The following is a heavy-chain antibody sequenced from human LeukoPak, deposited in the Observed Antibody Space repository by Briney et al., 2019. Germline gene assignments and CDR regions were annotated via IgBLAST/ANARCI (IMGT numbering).Heavy chain of an antibody. CDR2: ISYGGSNK. D-gene: IGHD1-14*01. CDR1: GFTFSSYA. CDR3: ARAEPYYYYYMDV. J-gene: IGHJ6*03. V-gene: IGHV3-30*04. Sequence: GGSLRLSCAASGFTFSSYAMHWVRQAPGKGLEWVAVISYGGSNKYYADSVKGRFTISRDNSKNTLYLQMNSLRAEDTAVYYCARAEPYYYYYMDVWGKGTTVTVSS.